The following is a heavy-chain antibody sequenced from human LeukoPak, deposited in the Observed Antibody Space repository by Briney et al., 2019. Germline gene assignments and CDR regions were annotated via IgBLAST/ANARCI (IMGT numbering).Heavy chain of an antibody. CDR2: IYPGDSDT. CDR3: ATTPMLTEGLAY. Sequence: GESLKISCKGSGYTFTSYWIAWVRQMPGKGLGWMGVIYPGDSDTRYSPSFQGHVTISADRSLSAAYLQWSSLMASDTAMYFCATTPMLTEGLAYWGQGTLVTVSS. CDR1: GYTFTSYW. V-gene: IGHV5-51*01. D-gene: IGHD5-18*01. J-gene: IGHJ4*02.